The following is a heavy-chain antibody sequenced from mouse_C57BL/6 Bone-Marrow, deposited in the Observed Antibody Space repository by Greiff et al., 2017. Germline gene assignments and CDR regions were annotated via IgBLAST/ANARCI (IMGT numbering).Heavy chain of an antibody. J-gene: IGHJ2*01. CDR2: VYPGSGSI. CDR3: ARHERYYDYEGYFDY. CDR1: GYIFTDYT. D-gene: IGHD2-4*01. V-gene: IGHV1-62-2*01. Sequence: QVQLKESGAELVKPGASVKLSCKASGYIFTDYTIHWVKQRSGQGLEWIGWVYPGSGSIKYNERFKDKATLTADKSSNTVYMELSRLTSEDSAVYFGARHERYYDYEGYFDYWGQGTTLTVSS.